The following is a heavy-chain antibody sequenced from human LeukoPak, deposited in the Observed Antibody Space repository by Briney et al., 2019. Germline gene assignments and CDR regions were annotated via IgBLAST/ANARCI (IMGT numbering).Heavy chain of an antibody. D-gene: IGHD6-13*01. CDR3: ATDSSSWLSFDY. J-gene: IGHJ4*02. Sequence: ASVKVSCKASGYTLTELSMHWVRQAPGKGLEWMGGFDPEDGETIYAQKFQGRVTMTEDTSTDTAYMELSSLRSEDTAVYYCATDSSSWLSFDYWGQGTLVTVSS. CDR1: GYTLTELS. V-gene: IGHV1-24*01. CDR2: FDPEDGET.